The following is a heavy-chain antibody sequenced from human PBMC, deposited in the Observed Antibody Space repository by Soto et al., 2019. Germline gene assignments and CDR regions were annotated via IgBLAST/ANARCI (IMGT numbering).Heavy chain of an antibody. CDR2: ISGGGDAT. J-gene: IGHJ2*01. V-gene: IGHV3-23*01. CDR1: GFTFINYA. Sequence: EVQLSQSGGGLVQPGGSLRLSCAGSGFTFINYAMNWVRQAPGKGLEWVSSISGGGDATFFANSVRGRFTISRDNSDNTVTLQMNSLRVDDTAVYYCARKILGSTSRPDYWYFDLWGRGTRVTVSS. CDR3: ARKILGSTSRPDYWYFDL. D-gene: IGHD7-27*01.